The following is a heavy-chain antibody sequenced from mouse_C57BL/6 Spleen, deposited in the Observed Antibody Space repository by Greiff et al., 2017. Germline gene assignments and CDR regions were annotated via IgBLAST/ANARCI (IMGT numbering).Heavy chain of an antibody. CDR1: GYTFTSYW. CDR2: IDPSDSET. J-gene: IGHJ3*01. D-gene: IGHD1-1*01. Sequence: VQLQQPGAELVRPGSSVKLSCKASGYTFTSYWMHWVKQRPIQGLEWIGNIDPSDSETHYNQKFKDKATLTVDKSSSTAYMQLSSLTSEDSAVYYCARGTTVVATEGFAYWGQGTLVTVSA. CDR3: ARGTTVVATEGFAY. V-gene: IGHV1-52*01.